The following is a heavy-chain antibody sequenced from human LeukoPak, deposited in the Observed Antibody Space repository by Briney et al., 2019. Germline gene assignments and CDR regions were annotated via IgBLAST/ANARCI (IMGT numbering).Heavy chain of an antibody. CDR3: AKDRADDYTYYYYCGLDV. Sequence: RRRCLRLSCASSGFTPSNYATNWGRQTPEGGLEWVLAISSIGGSTNYTDSVKGRFTISRDNSKDTLYLQMNSLSAEDTAVYFCAKDRADDYTYYYYCGLDVWGQGTRVTVSS. V-gene: IGHV3-23*01. CDR2: ISSIGGST. J-gene: IGHJ6*02. CDR1: GFTPSNYA. D-gene: IGHD4-11*01.